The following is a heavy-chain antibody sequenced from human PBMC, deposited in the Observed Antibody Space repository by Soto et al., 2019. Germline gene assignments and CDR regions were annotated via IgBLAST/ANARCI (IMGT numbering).Heavy chain of an antibody. Sequence: EVQLLESGGGLVQPGGSLRLSCAASGFTFNNYAMTWVRQAPGKGLEWVSTISGSDDSTYYADSVKGRLTISRDNPKNALYLQMSSLRAEDTPLYYCVKDWTGDTCPCMDVWGQGTTVTVSS. CDR3: VKDWTGDTCPCMDV. J-gene: IGHJ6*01. CDR2: ISGSDDST. CDR1: GFTFNNYA. D-gene: IGHD2-8*02. V-gene: IGHV3-23*01.